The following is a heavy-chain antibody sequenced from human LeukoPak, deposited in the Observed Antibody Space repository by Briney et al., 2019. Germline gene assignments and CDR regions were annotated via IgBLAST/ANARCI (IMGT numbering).Heavy chain of an antibody. V-gene: IGHV3-30*18. CDR3: AKDQSITMVRGVTYYFDY. D-gene: IGHD3-10*01. CDR2: ISYDGSNK. Sequence: GGSLRLSCAASGFTFSSYDMHWVRQAPGKGLEWVAVISYDGSNKYYPDSVKGRFSISRDNSKNTLYLQMNSLRAEDTAVYYCAKDQSITMVRGVTYYFDYWGQGTLVTVSS. J-gene: IGHJ4*02. CDR1: GFTFSSYD.